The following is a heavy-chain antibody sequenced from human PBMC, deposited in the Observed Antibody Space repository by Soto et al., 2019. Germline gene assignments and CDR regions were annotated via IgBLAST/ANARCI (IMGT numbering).Heavy chain of an antibody. CDR1: GESISSSSYY. CDR2: IYYSGST. CDR3: ARQRTTVVTQAYFDH. D-gene: IGHD2-21*02. J-gene: IGHJ4*02. V-gene: IGHV4-39*01. Sequence: SETLSVTCIFSGESISSSSYYWGWIRQPPGKGLEWIGSIYYSGSTYYNPSFKSRVTISIDTSKNQFSLKLSSVTATDTAVYYCARQRTTVVTQAYFDHWGQGALVTVSS.